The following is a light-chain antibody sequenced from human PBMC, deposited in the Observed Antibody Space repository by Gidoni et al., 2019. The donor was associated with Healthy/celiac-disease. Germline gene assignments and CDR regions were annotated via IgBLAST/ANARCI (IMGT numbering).Light chain of an antibody. CDR3: MQALQTVGT. J-gene: IGKJ3*01. CDR2: LGS. CDR1: QSLLHSNGYNY. Sequence: DIVMTQSPLSLPVTPGEPASISCRSSQSLLHSNGYNYLDWYLQKPGQSPQLLIDLGSNRASGVPDRFSGSGSGTDFTLKISRVEAEYVGVYYCMQALQTVGTFGPGTKVDIK. V-gene: IGKV2-28*01.